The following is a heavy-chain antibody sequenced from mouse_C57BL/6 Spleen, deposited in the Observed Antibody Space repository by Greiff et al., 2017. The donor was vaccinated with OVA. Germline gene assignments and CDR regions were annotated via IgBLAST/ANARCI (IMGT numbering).Heavy chain of an antibody. J-gene: IGHJ2*01. CDR2: IYPGDGDT. V-gene: IGHV1-80*01. Sequence: QVQLKESGAELVKPGASVKISCKASGYAFSSYWMNWVKQRPGKGLEWIGQIYPGDGDTNYNGKFKGKATLTADKSSSTAYMQLSSLTSEDSAVYFWARPYYSNHYFAYWGQGTTLTVSS. D-gene: IGHD2-5*01. CDR3: ARPYYSNHYFAY. CDR1: GYAFSSYW.